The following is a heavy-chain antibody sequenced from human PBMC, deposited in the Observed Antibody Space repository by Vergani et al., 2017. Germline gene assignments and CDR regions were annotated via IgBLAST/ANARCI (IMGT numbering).Heavy chain of an antibody. J-gene: IGHJ4*02. CDR1: GFTFSSYA. CDR2: ISSSSSTI. V-gene: IGHV3-48*01. D-gene: IGHD4-23*01. Sequence: VQLVESGGGVVQPGRSLRLSCAASGFTFSSYAMHWVRQAPGKGLEWVSYISSSSSTIYYADSVKGRFTISRDNAKNSLYLQMNSLRAEDTAVYYCARVPYGGQPVDWGQGTLVTVSS. CDR3: ARVPYGGQPVD.